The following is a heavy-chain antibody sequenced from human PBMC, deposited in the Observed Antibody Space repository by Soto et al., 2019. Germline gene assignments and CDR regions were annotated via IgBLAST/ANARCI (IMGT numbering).Heavy chain of an antibody. D-gene: IGHD3-10*01. J-gene: IGHJ6*02. V-gene: IGHV3-30*18. CDR1: GFTFSSYG. CDR3: AKDLGLIWFREHHYGIDV. CDR2: ISYDGSNK. Sequence: GGSLRLSCAASGFTFSSYGMHWVRQAPGKGLEWVAVISYDGSNKYYADSVKGRFTISRDNSKNTLYLQMNSLRAEDTAVYYCAKDLGLIWFREHHYGIDVWGQGTTVTVS.